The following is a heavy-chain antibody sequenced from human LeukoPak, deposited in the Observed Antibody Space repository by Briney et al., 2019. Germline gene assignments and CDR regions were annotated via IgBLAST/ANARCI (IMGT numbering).Heavy chain of an antibody. CDR3: AREEGDETIDH. CDR2: ISSSSSYI. Sequence: GGSLRLSCAASGFTFSSYSMNWVRQAPGKGLEWVSSISSSSSYIYYADSVKGRFTISRDNAKNSLYLQMNSLRAEDTAVYYCAREEGDETIDHWGQGTLVTVSS. J-gene: IGHJ4*02. V-gene: IGHV3-21*01. D-gene: IGHD2-21*01. CDR1: GFTFSSYS.